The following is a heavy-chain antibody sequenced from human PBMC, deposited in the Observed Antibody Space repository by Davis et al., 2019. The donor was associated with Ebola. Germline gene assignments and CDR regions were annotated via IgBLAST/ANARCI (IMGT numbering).Heavy chain of an antibody. CDR2: ISSSSSYI. J-gene: IGHJ4*02. V-gene: IGHV3-21*01. Sequence: GGSLRLSCAASGFTFSSYSMNWVRQAPGKGLEWVSSISSSSSYIYYADSVKGRFTISRDNAKNSVYLQMNSLRAEDTAVYYCARDSSSWYQYYFDYWGQGTLVTVSS. CDR1: GFTFSSYS. CDR3: ARDSSSWYQYYFDY. D-gene: IGHD6-13*01.